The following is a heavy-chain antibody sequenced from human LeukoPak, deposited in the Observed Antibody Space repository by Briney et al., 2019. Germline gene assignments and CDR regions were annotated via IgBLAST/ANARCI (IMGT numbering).Heavy chain of an antibody. CDR1: GLAFGKFA. J-gene: IGHJ6*02. CDR3: ARVPCCDYCWWRPPFMDV. D-gene: IGHD3-10*01. CDR2: IRDSGDNT. V-gene: IGHV3-23*01. Sequence: RESLRLSCAPSGLAFGKFAMTWVRPAQENGMEWVSSIRDSGDNTYYADSVKGRFTISRDNSKNTLNRQKNSLRAEDTAIYYCARVPCCDYCWWRPPFMDVWGQGTRVAVSS.